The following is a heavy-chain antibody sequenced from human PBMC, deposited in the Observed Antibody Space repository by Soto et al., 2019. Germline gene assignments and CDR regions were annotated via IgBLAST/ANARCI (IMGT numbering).Heavy chain of an antibody. CDR3: ARVRRYYYDSGDYYYYGMDV. CDR2: IKLDASEK. J-gene: IGHJ6*02. Sequence: GGSLRLSCAVSGFTFSFYWMSWVRQAPGKGLEWLGTIKLDASEKKYVDSVKGRFTMSRDNAKNTLYLQMNSLRAEDTAVYYCARVRRYYYDSGDYYYYGMDVWGQGTTVTVSS. V-gene: IGHV3-7*01. D-gene: IGHD3-22*01. CDR1: GFTFSFYW.